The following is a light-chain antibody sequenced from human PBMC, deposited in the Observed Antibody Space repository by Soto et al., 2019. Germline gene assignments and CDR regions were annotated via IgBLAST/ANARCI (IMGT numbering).Light chain of an antibody. V-gene: IGLV1-40*01. Sequence: QSVLTQPPSASGTPGQRVTISCSGSSSNIGSNTVNWYQQLPGTAPKLLITDDTSRPSGVPDRFSGSKSGASASLAITGLQAEDEADYYCQSYDSSLSGSVFGTGTKLTVL. CDR2: DDT. CDR3: QSYDSSLSGSV. CDR1: SSNIGSNT. J-gene: IGLJ1*01.